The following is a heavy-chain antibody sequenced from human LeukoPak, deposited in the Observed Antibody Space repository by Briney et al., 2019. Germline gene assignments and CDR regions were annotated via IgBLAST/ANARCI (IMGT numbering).Heavy chain of an antibody. CDR3: ARDSIYGYDY. J-gene: IGHJ4*02. CDR1: GGSINSGNYY. CDR2: IYASGST. D-gene: IGHD2/OR15-2a*01. V-gene: IGHV4-61*02. Sequence: KPSQTLSLTCTVSGGSINSGNYYWSWIRQPAGKRLEWIGRIYASGSTDYNPSLKSRVTISVDTSRNQFSLRLSAVTAADTAVYYCARDSIYGYDYWGQGTLVTVS.